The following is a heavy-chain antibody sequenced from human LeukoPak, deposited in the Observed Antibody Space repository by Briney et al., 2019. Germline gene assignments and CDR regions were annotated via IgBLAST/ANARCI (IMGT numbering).Heavy chain of an antibody. J-gene: IGHJ4*02. V-gene: IGHV3-21*01. CDR1: GFTFSSYS. Sequence: PGGSLRLSCAASGFTFSSYSMNWVRQAPGKGLEWVSSISSSSSYIYYADSVKGRFTISRDNAKNSLYLQMNSLRAKDTAVYYCARSSAVAGTLDYWGQGTLVTVSS. D-gene: IGHD6-19*01. CDR3: ARSSAVAGTLDY. CDR2: ISSSSSYI.